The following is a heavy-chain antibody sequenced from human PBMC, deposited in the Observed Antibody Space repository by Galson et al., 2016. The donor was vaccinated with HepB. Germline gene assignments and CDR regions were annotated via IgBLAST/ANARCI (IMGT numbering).Heavy chain of an antibody. J-gene: IGHJ4*02. D-gene: IGHD2/OR15-2a*01. CDR3: ARGLVGSTTAFDS. V-gene: IGHV3-53*04. CDR1: GFSVTSGY. Sequence: SLRLSCAASGFSVTSGYMSWVRQAPGKGLEWVSGIYSSGATYYAESVEGRFIISRHNSRNTVDLQMSSLRAEDTAFYYCARGLVGSTTAFDSWGQGTLVAVSS. CDR2: IYSSGAT.